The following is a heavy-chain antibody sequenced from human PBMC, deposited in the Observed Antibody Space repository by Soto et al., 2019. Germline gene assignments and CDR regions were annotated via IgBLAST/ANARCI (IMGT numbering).Heavy chain of an antibody. CDR1: VFTFSSHA. Sequence: GGSLRLSCAASVFTFSSHAMSWVRQAPGKGLEWVSAISGGAGSTYYADSVKGRFTISRDNSKNTLYLQMSSLRAEDTAVYYCAKATRSSGWYFYAFDIWGQGTMVTVSS. J-gene: IGHJ3*02. V-gene: IGHV3-23*01. D-gene: IGHD6-19*01. CDR3: AKATRSSGWYFYAFDI. CDR2: ISGGAGST.